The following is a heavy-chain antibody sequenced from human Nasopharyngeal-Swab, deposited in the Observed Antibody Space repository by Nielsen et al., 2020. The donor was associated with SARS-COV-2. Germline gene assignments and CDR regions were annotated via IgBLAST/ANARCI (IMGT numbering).Heavy chain of an antibody. J-gene: IGHJ3*02. D-gene: IGHD6-19*01. Sequence: GGSLRLSCAASGFNVSSFGMHWVRQAPGKGLEWVAFISYDGSIQYYADSVKDRFTISRDNSKNTLYLQMDSLRPEDTAVYYCARGAVAGPNAFDIWGQGTMVIVSS. CDR3: ARGAVAGPNAFDI. CDR2: ISYDGSIQ. CDR1: GFNVSSFG. V-gene: IGHV3-30*03.